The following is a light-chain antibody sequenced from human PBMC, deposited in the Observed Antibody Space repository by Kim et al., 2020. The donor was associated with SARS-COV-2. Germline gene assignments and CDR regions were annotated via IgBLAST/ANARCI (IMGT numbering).Light chain of an antibody. CDR1: TNNSDNRR. CDR2: REN. J-gene: IGLJ3*02. Sequence: RQTATLTCTGNTNNSDNRRAAWLQQFQGHPPRCLSYRENTRPSGISQRFSASRSGTTASLTITGVQPEDGADYYCSAWDSSLSAWVFGGGTQLTVL. CDR3: SAWDSSLSAWV. V-gene: IGLV10-54*04.